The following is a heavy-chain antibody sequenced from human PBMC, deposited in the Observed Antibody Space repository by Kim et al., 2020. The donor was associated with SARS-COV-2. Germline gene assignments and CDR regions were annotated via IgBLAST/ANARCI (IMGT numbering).Heavy chain of an antibody. V-gene: IGHV4-34*01. Sequence: SETLSHTCAVYGGSFSGYYWSGIRQPPGKGLEWSVEINHSGSTNYSPSLKSRVTISVDTSKNQFSLKLSSVTAADTAVYYCARRRYFDLWGRGTLVTVSS. J-gene: IGHJ2*01. CDR2: INHSGST. CDR3: ARRRYFDL. CDR1: GGSFSGYY.